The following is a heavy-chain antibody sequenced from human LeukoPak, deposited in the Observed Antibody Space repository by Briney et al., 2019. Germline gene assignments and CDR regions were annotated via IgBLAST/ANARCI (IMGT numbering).Heavy chain of an antibody. CDR3: AKDDYYDTSGYRD. J-gene: IGHJ4*02. CDR2: ISYDVGKK. D-gene: IGHD3-22*01. V-gene: IGHV3-30*18. Sequence: PGKSLRLSCAASGFTFSSYGMHWVRQALGKGLEWVAVISYDVGKKYYADSVKGRFTISRDNSKNTLYLQMNSLRAEDTAVYYCAKDDYYDTSGYRDWGQGTLVTVSS. CDR1: GFTFSSYG.